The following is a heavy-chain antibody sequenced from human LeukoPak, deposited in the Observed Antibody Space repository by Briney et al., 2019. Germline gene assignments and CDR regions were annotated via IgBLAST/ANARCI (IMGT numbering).Heavy chain of an antibody. CDR3: AELGITMIGGV. V-gene: IGHV3-23*01. J-gene: IGHJ6*04. D-gene: IGHD3-10*02. CDR1: GFTFSSYW. Sequence: GGSLRLSCAASGFTFSSYWMHWVRQAPGKGLVWVSAISGSGGSTYYADSVKGRFTISRDNSKNTLYLQMISLRAEDTAVYYCAELGITMIGGVWGKGTTVTISS. CDR2: ISGSGGST.